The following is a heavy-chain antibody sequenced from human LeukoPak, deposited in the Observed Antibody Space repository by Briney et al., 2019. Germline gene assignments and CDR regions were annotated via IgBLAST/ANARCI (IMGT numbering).Heavy chain of an antibody. CDR2: IYSGGRN. Sequence: PSETLSLTCTVSGGSISSYYWSWIRQSPGKGLEWIGYIYSGGRNDYNPSLKSRVTMSLDTSKNQISLKLTSVTAADTAVYFCARVPNHYFYIDVWGKGTTVTVSS. CDR3: ARVPNHYFYIDV. V-gene: IGHV4-59*01. CDR1: GGSISSYY. J-gene: IGHJ6*03.